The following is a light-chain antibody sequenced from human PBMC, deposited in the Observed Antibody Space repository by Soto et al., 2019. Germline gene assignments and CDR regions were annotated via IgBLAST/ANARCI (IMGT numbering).Light chain of an antibody. Sequence: QSVLTQPPSASGSPGQSVTISCTGTSSDVGGYNYVSWYQQHPGKAPKLMIYAVTKRPSGVPDRFFGSRSGNTASLTISGLQAEDEADYYCSSYGGSNNYVFRSGTKVTVL. J-gene: IGLJ1*01. CDR3: SSYGGSNNYV. CDR2: AVT. CDR1: SSDVGGYNY. V-gene: IGLV2-8*01.